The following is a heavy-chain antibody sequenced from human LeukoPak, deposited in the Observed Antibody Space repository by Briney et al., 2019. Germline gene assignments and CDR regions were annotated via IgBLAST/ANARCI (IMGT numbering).Heavy chain of an antibody. J-gene: IGHJ3*02. D-gene: IGHD2-8*01. CDR2: IYYSGST. Sequence: SETLSLTCTVSGGSISSGDYYWSWIRQPPGKGLEWIGYIYYSGSTYYNPSLKSRVTISVDTSKNQFSLKLSSVTAADTAVYYCASVLGYCTNGVCPREAFDIWGQGTMVTVSS. V-gene: IGHV4-30-4*08. CDR3: ASVLGYCTNGVCPREAFDI. CDR1: GGSISSGDYY.